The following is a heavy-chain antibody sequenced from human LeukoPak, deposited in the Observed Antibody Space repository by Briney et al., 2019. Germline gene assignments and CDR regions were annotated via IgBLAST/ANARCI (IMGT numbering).Heavy chain of an antibody. J-gene: IGHJ4*02. CDR2: IYYSGST. Sequence: SETLSLTCTVSGGSISSYYWSWIRQPPGKGLEWIGYIYYSGSTNYNPSLKSRVTISVDTSKNQFSLKLSSVTAADTAVYYCARKYYYDSSGYYFDYWGQGTLVTVSS. CDR1: GGSISSYY. CDR3: ARKYYYDSSGYYFDY. D-gene: IGHD3-22*01. V-gene: IGHV4-59*01.